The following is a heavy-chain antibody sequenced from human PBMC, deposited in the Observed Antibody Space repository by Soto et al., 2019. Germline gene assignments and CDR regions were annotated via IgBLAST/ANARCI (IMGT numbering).Heavy chain of an antibody. Sequence: SETLSLTCTVSGDSISTYYWSWIRQPPGKGLEWIGYIYHSGSTYYNPSLKSRVTISVDRSKNQFSLKLSSVTAADTAVYYCARGNYDFWSGYYNWFDPWGQGTLVTVSS. J-gene: IGHJ5*02. CDR1: GDSISTYY. D-gene: IGHD3-3*01. CDR2: IYHSGST. CDR3: ARGNYDFWSGYYNWFDP. V-gene: IGHV4-59*12.